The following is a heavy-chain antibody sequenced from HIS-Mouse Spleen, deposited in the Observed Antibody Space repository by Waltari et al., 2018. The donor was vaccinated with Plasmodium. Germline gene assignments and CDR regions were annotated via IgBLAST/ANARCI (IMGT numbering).Heavy chain of an antibody. CDR1: GGSISSSSYY. CDR3: ARRGGSYFYFDY. CDR2: IYYSGRT. J-gene: IGHJ4*02. D-gene: IGHD1-26*01. V-gene: IGHV4-39*01. Sequence: QLQLQESGPGLVKPSETLSLTCTVSGGSISSSSYYWGWIRQHPGKGLEWIGSIYYSGRTSDNPSLTSRVTISVDTSKNQFSLKLSSVTAADTAVYYCARRGGSYFYFDYWGQGTLVTVSS.